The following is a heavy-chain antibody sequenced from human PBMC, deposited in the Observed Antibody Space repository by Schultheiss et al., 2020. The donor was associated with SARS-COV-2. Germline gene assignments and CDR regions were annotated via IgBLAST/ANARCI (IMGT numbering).Heavy chain of an antibody. CDR1: GFTVSSNY. CDR2: ISGSGGST. J-gene: IGHJ4*02. Sequence: GGSLRLSCAASGFTVSSNYMSWVRQAPGKGLEWVSAISGSGGSTYYADSVKGRFTISRDNSKNSLYLQMNSLRAEDTAVYYCARGKSVFDYWGQGTLVNVSS. V-gene: IGHV3-23*01. CDR3: ARGKSVFDY.